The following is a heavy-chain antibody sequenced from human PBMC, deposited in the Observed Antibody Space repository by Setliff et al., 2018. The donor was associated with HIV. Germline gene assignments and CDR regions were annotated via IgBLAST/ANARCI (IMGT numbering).Heavy chain of an antibody. CDR1: GFTFSSYS. V-gene: IGHV3-48*01. J-gene: IGHJ5*02. CDR2: ISSSSSTI. Sequence: TGGSLRLSCAASGFTFSSYSMNWVRKAPGKGLEWVSYISSSSSTIYDADSVKGRFTISRDNAKNSLYLQMNSLRAEDTDVYYCVYGSGTQGVWFDPWGQGTLVTVSS. D-gene: IGHD3-10*01. CDR3: VYGSGTQGVWFDP.